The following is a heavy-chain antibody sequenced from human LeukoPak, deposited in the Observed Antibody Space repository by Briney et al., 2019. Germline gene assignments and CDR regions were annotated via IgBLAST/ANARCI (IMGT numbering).Heavy chain of an antibody. CDR2: VGGGERK. Sequence: PGGSLRLSCAASGFTLTGNAMSWVRQAPGRGLEWVSGVGGGERKHYADSVRGRFTISRDNSMNTVHLQMNSLRVEDTAVYYCAKDLSWWAAADYWGQGALVTVSS. D-gene: IGHD2-15*01. V-gene: IGHV3-23*01. CDR1: GFTLTGNA. CDR3: AKDLSWWAAADY. J-gene: IGHJ4*02.